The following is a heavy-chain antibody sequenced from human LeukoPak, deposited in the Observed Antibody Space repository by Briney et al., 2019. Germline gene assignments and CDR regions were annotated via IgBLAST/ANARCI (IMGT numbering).Heavy chain of an antibody. CDR1: GYTFTGHY. D-gene: IGHD5-12*01. J-gene: IGHJ3*02. Sequence: SVKVSCKTSGYTFTGHYMHWVRQAPGQGLEWMGWIYPKSGGTNYAQKFQSRVTMTRDTSITTAFMELNILKSDDTAVYYCVRDGYSGGAFDIWGQGTMVTVSS. CDR2: IYPKSGGT. CDR3: VRDGYSGGAFDI. V-gene: IGHV1-2*02.